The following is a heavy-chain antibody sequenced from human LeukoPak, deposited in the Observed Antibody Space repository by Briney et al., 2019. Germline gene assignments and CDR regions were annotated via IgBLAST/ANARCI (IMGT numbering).Heavy chain of an antibody. J-gene: IGHJ5*02. Sequence: ASVKVSCKASGYTFTSYGISWVRQAPGQGLEWMGWISAYNGNTTYAQKLQGRVTMTTDTSTSTAYMELRSLRSDDTAVYYCARVRIVYYGSEDNWFDPWGQGTLVTVSS. CDR2: ISAYNGNT. D-gene: IGHD3-10*01. CDR3: ARVRIVYYGSEDNWFDP. V-gene: IGHV1-18*01. CDR1: GYTFTSYG.